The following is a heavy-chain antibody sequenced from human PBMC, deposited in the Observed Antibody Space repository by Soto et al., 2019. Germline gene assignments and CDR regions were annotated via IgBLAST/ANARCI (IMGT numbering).Heavy chain of an antibody. J-gene: IGHJ4*02. CDR1: GFTFSSYA. D-gene: IGHD5-12*01. CDR2: ISYDGSNK. V-gene: IGHV3-30-3*01. CDR3: ARVNRDGYKFHNFDY. Sequence: PGGSLRLSCAASGFTFSSYAMHWVRQAPGKGLEWVAVISYDGSNKYYADSVKGRFTISRDNSKNTLYLQMNSLRAEDTAVYYCARVNRDGYKFHNFDYWGQGTLVTVSS.